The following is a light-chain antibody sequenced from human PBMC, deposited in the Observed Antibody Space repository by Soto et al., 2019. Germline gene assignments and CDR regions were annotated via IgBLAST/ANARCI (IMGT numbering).Light chain of an antibody. V-gene: IGKV3-15*01. J-gene: IGKJ5*01. Sequence: EVVMTQSPATLSVSPGERATLSCRASQSVGSDLAWYLQKPGQAPRLLVYGASNRASGIPARFSGSGSGTVFTLTVTNVQSGDFAVYFCQQYFHWPRAFGQGTRLEIK. CDR3: QQYFHWPRA. CDR1: QSVGSD. CDR2: GAS.